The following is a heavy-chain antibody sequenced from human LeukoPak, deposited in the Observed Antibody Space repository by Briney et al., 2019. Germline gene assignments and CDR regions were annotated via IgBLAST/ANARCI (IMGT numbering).Heavy chain of an antibody. V-gene: IGHV4-59*01. J-gene: IGHJ6*03. Sequence: SETLSHTCTVSGGSISSYYWSWIRQPPGKGLEWIGYIYYSGSTNYNPSLKSRVTISVDTSKNQFSLKLSSVTAADTAVYYCARVTYGMTTLPSPYYYYYTDVWGKGTTVTLSS. CDR2: IYYSGST. CDR3: ARVTYGMTTLPSPYYYYYTDV. D-gene: IGHD4-17*01. CDR1: GGSISSYY.